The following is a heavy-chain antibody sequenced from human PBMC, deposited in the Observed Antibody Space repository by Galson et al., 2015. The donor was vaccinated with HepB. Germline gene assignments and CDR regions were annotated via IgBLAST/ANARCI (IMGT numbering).Heavy chain of an antibody. CDR3: ARVQYSSGFFGSLDHYYYYHGLDV. V-gene: IGHV3-48*01. J-gene: IGHJ6*02. D-gene: IGHD6-19*01. Sequence: SLRLSCAVSGFTFSSYSMNWVRQAPGKGLEWISYISSNAKTIYYADSVKGRFTISRDNAKNSLFLQMNSLRAEDTAIYYCARVQYSSGFFGSLDHYYYYHGLDVWGQGTTVTVSS. CDR1: GFTFSSYS. CDR2: ISSNAKTI.